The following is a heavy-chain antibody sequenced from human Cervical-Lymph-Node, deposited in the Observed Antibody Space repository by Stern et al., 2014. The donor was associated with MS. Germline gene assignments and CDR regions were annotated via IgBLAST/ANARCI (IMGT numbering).Heavy chain of an antibody. D-gene: IGHD2-21*02. CDR1: GFTFSSAW. J-gene: IGHJ5*02. CDR2: IKSRADGGTT. Sequence: VQLVQSGGGFVKPGGSLRLSCAASGFTFSSAWMNWVRQAPGKGLEWVGHIKSRADGGTTDFAAPVKGRFTISRDDSKNTLYLQMNSLKTEDTAVYYCITDYSLVTYNWLDPRGQGALVTVSA. CDR3: ITDYSLVTYNWLDP. V-gene: IGHV3-15*01.